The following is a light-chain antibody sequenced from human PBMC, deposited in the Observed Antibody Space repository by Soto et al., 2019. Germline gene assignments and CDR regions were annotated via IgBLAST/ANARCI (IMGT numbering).Light chain of an antibody. V-gene: IGLV2-14*01. CDR3: ISYTVSRSYV. CDR1: SSDVGGFEY. CDR2: DVT. Sequence: QSVLSQPASVSGSPGQSITISCTGTSSDVGGFEYVSWYQHQPGKAPKLIIYDVTKRPSGVSNRFSGSKSGNTASLTISGLQADDEADYYCISYTVSRSYVFGTGTKVTVL. J-gene: IGLJ1*01.